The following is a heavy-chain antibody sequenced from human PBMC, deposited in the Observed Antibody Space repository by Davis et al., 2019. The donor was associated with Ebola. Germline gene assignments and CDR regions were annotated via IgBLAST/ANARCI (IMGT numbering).Heavy chain of an antibody. J-gene: IGHJ4*02. Sequence: PGGSLRLSCAASGFTFSSYAMSWVRQAPGKGLEWISYITSSGTTAKYADSVKGRFTISRDNAKNSLYLQMTSLRADDTAVYYCTRDGPFCGGDCYSDYWGQGTLVTVSS. D-gene: IGHD2-21*02. CDR2: ITSSGTTA. CDR3: TRDGPFCGGDCYSDY. V-gene: IGHV3-48*04. CDR1: GFTFSSYA.